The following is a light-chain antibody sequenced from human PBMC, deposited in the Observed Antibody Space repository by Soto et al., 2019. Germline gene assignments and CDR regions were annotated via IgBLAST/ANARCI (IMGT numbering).Light chain of an antibody. J-gene: IGLJ1*01. Sequence: QSALTQPPSVSGAPGQGVTISCTGSSSNIGAGYDVHWYQQLPGTAPKLLIYRNTNRPSGVPDRFSGSKSGTSASLAITGLQAADEADYYCQSYDSSLSGYVFGTGTKVTVL. CDR1: SSNIGAGYD. CDR3: QSYDSSLSGYV. V-gene: IGLV1-40*01. CDR2: RNT.